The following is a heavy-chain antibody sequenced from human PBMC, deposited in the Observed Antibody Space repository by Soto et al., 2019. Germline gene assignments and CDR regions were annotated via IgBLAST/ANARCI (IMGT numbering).Heavy chain of an antibody. J-gene: IGHJ6*03. Sequence: GSLRLSCAASGFTFSSYAMSWIRQAPGKGLEWVSAISGSGGSTYYADSVKGRFTISRDNSKNTLYLQMNSLRAEDTAVYYCATEPPVLRFLETTAGYYYYMDVWGKGTTVTVSS. V-gene: IGHV3-23*01. CDR3: ATEPPVLRFLETTAGYYYYMDV. D-gene: IGHD3-3*01. CDR2: ISGSGGST. CDR1: GFTFSSYA.